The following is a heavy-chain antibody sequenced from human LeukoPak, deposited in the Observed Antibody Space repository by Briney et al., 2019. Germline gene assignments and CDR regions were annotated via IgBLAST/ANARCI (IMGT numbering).Heavy chain of an antibody. V-gene: IGHV1-69*01. CDR1: GGTFSSYA. CDR2: IIPISGTA. J-gene: IGHJ5*02. D-gene: IGHD3-16*01. CDR3: ATVPVEQNTYGYIKVASFLDP. Sequence: SVEVSCKASGGTFSSYAFNWVRQAPGQGLEWMGGIIPISGTANYAQRFQGRVSITADESTRTAYMELSSLKSEDTAVYYCATVPVEQNTYGYIKVASFLDPWGLGTLFTVSS.